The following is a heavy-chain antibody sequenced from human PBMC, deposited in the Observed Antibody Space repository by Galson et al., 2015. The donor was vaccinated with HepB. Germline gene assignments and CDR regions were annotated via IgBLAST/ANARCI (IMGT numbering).Heavy chain of an antibody. D-gene: IGHD3-3*01. CDR1: GFAFSSYW. J-gene: IGHJ1*01. V-gene: IGHV3-7*01. CDR2: IKQDGSEI. CDR3: TRDRIYDSWSGPFQH. Sequence: SLRLSCAASGFAFSSYWMSWVRQAPGKGLEWVASIKQDGSEIYYVDSVKGRFTVSRDNAKKLVYLQMNSLSAEDTAVYYCTRDRIYDSWSGPFQHWGPGTLVTVSS.